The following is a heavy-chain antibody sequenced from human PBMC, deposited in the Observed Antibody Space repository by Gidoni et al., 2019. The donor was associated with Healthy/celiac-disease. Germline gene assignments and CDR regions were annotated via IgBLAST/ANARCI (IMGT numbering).Heavy chain of an antibody. V-gene: IGHV1-69*04. CDR3: AREAEYSDSSGYPIRGLFDY. J-gene: IGHJ4*02. CDR2: IIPILGIA. D-gene: IGHD3-22*01. CDR1: GGTFSSYA. Sequence: QVQVVQSGAEGKKPGSSVKVSCKASGGTFSSYAINWVRQAPGQGLEWMGRIIPILGIANYAQKFQGRVTITADKSTSTAYMELSSLRSEDTAVYYCAREAEYSDSSGYPIRGLFDYWGQGTLVTVSS.